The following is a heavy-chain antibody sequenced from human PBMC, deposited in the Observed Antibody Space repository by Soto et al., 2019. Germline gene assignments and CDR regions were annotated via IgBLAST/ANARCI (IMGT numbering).Heavy chain of an antibody. Sequence: ASETLSLTCAVYGGSFSGYYWSWIRQLPGKGLEWIGEIIHSGSTNYNPSLKSRVTLSVDTSKNQFSLKLSSVTAADTAVYYCARKTGIRYYFEYWGQGMLVTVSS. CDR1: GGSFSGYY. D-gene: IGHD3-10*01. CDR2: IIHSGST. J-gene: IGHJ4*02. V-gene: IGHV4-34*12. CDR3: ARKTGIRYYFEY.